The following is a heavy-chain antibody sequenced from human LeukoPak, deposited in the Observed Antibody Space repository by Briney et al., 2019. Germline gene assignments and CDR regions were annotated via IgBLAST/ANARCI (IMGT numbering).Heavy chain of an antibody. V-gene: IGHV3-30*18. Sequence: GGSLRLSCAVSGYTFSNYGVHWVRQAPGKGLEWVALTSYDGSTKYYADSVKGRFIISKDNSRNTLYLQMNSLKVEDTAVYYCAKPSGEYFDHWGQGTLVTVSP. CDR3: AKPSGEYFDH. CDR1: GYTFSNYG. CDR2: TSYDGSTK. J-gene: IGHJ4*02.